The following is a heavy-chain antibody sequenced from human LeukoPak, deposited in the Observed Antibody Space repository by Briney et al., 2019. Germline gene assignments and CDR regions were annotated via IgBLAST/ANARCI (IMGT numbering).Heavy chain of an antibody. Sequence: GALRLSCAASGFTFSDYYMSWIRQAPGKGLEWVSYISSSSSYTNYADSVKGRFTISRDNAKNSLYLQMNSLRAEDTAVYYCARDHGGFGELRSDYYFDYWGQGTLVTVSS. CDR3: ARDHGGFGELRSDYYFDY. CDR2: ISSSSSYT. CDR1: GFTFSDYY. D-gene: IGHD3-10*01. V-gene: IGHV3-11*05. J-gene: IGHJ4*02.